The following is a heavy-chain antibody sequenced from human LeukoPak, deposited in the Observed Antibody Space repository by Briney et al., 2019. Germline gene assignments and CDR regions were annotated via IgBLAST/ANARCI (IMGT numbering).Heavy chain of an antibody. Sequence: GKSLRLSCAASGFIFRSYAMHWVRQAPGKGLEWVAVILYDGSNKYYADSVKGRFTNSRDNSKNTLYLQMNSLRAEDTAVYYCAKVSASSGWSDYYYGMDVWGQGTTVTVSS. V-gene: IGHV3-30*04. CDR3: AKVSASSGWSDYYYGMDV. D-gene: IGHD6-19*01. CDR1: GFIFRSYA. J-gene: IGHJ6*02. CDR2: ILYDGSNK.